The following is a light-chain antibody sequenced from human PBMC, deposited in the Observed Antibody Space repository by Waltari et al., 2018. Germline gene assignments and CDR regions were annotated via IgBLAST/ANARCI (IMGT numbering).Light chain of an antibody. V-gene: IGLV6-57*03. J-gene: IGLJ2*01. Sequence: FMLTQPHSVSESPGKTVTISCTRSSGNIASNYAQGYQPPPGGAPPTILYEDTQRPSGVPDRFSGSIDSSSNSASLTISGLITEDEADYYCQSYDLNSRVVFGGRTKLTVL. CDR3: QSYDLNSRVV. CDR1: SGNIASNY. CDR2: EDT.